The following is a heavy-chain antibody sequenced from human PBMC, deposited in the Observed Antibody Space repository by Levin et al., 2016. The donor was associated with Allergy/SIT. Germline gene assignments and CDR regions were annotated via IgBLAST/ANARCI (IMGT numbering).Heavy chain of an antibody. CDR3: AKDKGWQLDGTDPFDY. D-gene: IGHD6-6*01. J-gene: IGHJ4*02. Sequence: SLKISCAASGFTFDDYAMHWVRQAPGKGLEWVSGISWNSGSIGYADSVKGRFTISRDNAKNSLYLQMNSLRAEDTALYYCAKDKGWQLDGTDPFDYWGQGTLVTVSS. V-gene: IGHV3-9*01. CDR1: GFTFDDYA. CDR2: ISWNSGSI.